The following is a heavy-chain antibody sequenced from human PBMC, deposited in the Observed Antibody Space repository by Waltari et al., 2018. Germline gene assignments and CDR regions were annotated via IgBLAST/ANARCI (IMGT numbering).Heavy chain of an antibody. J-gene: IGHJ5*02. CDR2: ISYSGTT. Sequence: QLRLQESGPGLVKPSETLSVTCIVSGGSLRDESSYWGWLRQSPEKGLEWIGHISYSGTTVYNPSLMSRVTLSVDTLKNQFSLEMTSLTAADTAVYYCARGGVNYNNWFDPWGQGTPVTVSS. D-gene: IGHD3-9*01. V-gene: IGHV4-39*01. CDR3: ARGGVNYNNWFDP. CDR1: GGSLRDESSY.